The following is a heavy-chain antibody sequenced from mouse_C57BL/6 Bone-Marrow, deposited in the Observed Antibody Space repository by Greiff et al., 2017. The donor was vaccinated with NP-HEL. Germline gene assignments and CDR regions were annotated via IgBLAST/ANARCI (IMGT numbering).Heavy chain of an antibody. CDR2: IYPGSGST. D-gene: IGHD1-1*01. Sequence: QVQLQQPGAELVKPGASVKMSCKASGYTFTSYWITWVKQRPGQGLEWIGDIYPGSGSTNYNEKFMSKATLTVDTSSSTAYMQLSSLTSEDSAVYYCAREGSSYLGYYFDYWGQGTTLTVSS. CDR3: AREGSSYLGYYFDY. J-gene: IGHJ2*01. V-gene: IGHV1-55*01. CDR1: GYTFTSYW.